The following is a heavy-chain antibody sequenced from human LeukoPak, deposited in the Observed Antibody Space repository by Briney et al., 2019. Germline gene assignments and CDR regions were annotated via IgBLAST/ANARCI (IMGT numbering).Heavy chain of an antibody. Sequence: GASVKVSCKASGYTFTSYDINWVRRATGQGLEWMGWMNPNSGNTGYAQKFQGRVTMTRNTSISTAYMELSSLRSEDTAVYYCARIYDSSGYYFTYWGQGTLVTVSS. CDR2: MNPNSGNT. J-gene: IGHJ4*02. CDR3: ARIYDSSGYYFTY. V-gene: IGHV1-8*01. CDR1: GYTFTSYD. D-gene: IGHD3-22*01.